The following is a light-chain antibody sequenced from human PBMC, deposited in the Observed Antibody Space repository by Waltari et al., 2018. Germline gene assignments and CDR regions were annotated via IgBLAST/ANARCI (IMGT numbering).Light chain of an antibody. J-gene: IGKJ2*01. CDR3: QQFYSLPLT. Sequence: DIQMTQSPSSLSASVGDSVAITCRASQGIKNFLGWYQHKPGKAPRLLLYFASRLESGVPSRFGGSGSGTDFTLTISSLQPEDFATYYCQQFYSLPLTFGQGTKLEIK. CDR2: FAS. V-gene: IGKV1-NL1*01. CDR1: QGIKNF.